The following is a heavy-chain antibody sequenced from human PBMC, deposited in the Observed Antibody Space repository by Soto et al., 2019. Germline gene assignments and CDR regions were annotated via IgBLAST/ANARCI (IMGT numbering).Heavy chain of an antibody. V-gene: IGHV4-34*01. J-gene: IGHJ6*02. D-gene: IGHD3-3*01. CDR3: ARGRVYDFWSGYYKYYYYGMDV. CDR1: GESFSGYY. CDR2: INHSGST. Sequence: RSLTCAVYGESFSGYYWSWIRQPPGKGLEWIGEINHSGSTNYNPSLKSRVTISVDTSKTQFSLRLSSVTAADTAVYYCARGRVYDFWSGYYKYYYYGMDVWGQGTTVTVYS.